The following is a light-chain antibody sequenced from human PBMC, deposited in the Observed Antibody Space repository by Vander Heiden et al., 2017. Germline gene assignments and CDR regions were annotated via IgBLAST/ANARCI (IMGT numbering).Light chain of an antibody. CDR3: KQYNDWPLT. V-gene: IGKV3-15*01. Sequence: EIVMTQSPATLSVSPGERATLSCRASQSVRSSLAWYQQQPGQAPRLLIHGASTRATGSPARFSGSGSGTEFTLTISSLQSEDFAIYHCKQYNDWPLTFGGGTKVEIK. J-gene: IGKJ4*01. CDR2: GAS. CDR1: QSVRSS.